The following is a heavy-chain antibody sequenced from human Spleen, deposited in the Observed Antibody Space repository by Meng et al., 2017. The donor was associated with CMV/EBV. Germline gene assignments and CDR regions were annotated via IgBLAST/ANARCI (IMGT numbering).Heavy chain of an antibody. CDR3: VRGGGGWLQLDY. D-gene: IGHD5-24*01. Sequence: SGAVSGFTFSSFAMHWVRQAPGKGLEWVAAVIYDGTNKYYAGSVKGRFTVSRDNSKNTVYLQMTSLRPEDTAIYYCVRGGGGWLQLDYWGQGTLVTVSS. V-gene: IGHV3-30*04. CDR1: GFTFSSFA. J-gene: IGHJ4*02. CDR2: VIYDGTNK.